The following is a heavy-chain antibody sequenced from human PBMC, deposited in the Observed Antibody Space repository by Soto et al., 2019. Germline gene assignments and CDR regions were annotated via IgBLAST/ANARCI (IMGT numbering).Heavy chain of an antibody. D-gene: IGHD5-12*01. Sequence: TGGSLRLSCAASGFTFSSFAMHWVRQAPGKGLEWVAVISYDGSNKYYADSVKGRFTFSRDNSKNTLYLQMNSLRAEDTAVYYCARGRGFSGSDLTVTPKSHDYWGQGTLVTVSS. CDR1: GFTFSSFA. CDR3: ARGRGFSGSDLTVTPKSHDY. J-gene: IGHJ4*02. V-gene: IGHV3-30-3*01. CDR2: ISYDGSNK.